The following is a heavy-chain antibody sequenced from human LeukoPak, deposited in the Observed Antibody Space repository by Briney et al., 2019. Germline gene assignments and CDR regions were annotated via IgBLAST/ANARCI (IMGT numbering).Heavy chain of an antibody. V-gene: IGHV4-4*02. J-gene: IGHJ4*02. Sequence: SGTLSLTCAVSGGSISSSNWWSWVRQPPGKGLEWTGEIYHSGSTNYNPSLKSRVTISVDKSKNQFSLKLSSVTAADTAVYYCARGSGSSGWYGFDYWGQGTLVTVSS. CDR3: ARGSGSSGWYGFDY. CDR1: GGSISSSNW. D-gene: IGHD6-19*01. CDR2: IYHSGST.